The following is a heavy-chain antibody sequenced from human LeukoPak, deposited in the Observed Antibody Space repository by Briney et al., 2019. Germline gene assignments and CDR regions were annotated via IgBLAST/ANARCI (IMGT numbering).Heavy chain of an antibody. V-gene: IGHV5-51*01. Sequence: GESLKISCKGSEYSFTNYWIGWVRQMPGKGLGGMGIIYPGESDTRYSPSFQGQVTISADKFISTAYLQWNSLKASDTAMYYCARHRTYGSGSYSAFDIWGQGTMVTVSS. CDR3: ARHRTYGSGSYSAFDI. D-gene: IGHD3-10*01. J-gene: IGHJ3*02. CDR2: IYPGESDT. CDR1: EYSFTNYW.